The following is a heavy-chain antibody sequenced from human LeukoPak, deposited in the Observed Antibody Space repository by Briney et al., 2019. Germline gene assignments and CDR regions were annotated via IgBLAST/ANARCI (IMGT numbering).Heavy chain of an antibody. CDR1: GGSINNYY. J-gene: IGHJ5*01. V-gene: IGHV4-4*07. CDR2: IYSSGST. CDR3: ARDRSNWYDY. Sequence: SETLSLTCTVSGGSINNYYWSWIRQPAGKGLEWIGRIYSSGSTNYNPSLQSRVTMSVDTSKNHFSLKLSSVTAADTAVYYCARDRSNWYDYWGQGTLVTVSS.